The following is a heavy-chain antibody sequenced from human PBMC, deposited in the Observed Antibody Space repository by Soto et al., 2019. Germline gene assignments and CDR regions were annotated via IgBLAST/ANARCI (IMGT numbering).Heavy chain of an antibody. CDR1: GFSISDYE. J-gene: IGHJ4*02. V-gene: IGHV3-48*03. Sequence: DVQLVESGGDLAQPGGSLRLSCAASGFSISDYEMNWVHQAPGKGLEWVSYISGSGSTVYYADSVKGRFTISRDNAKNSVFLQINTLRVEGAAIYYCARNPSGQWVVPLYCDLWGQGTLVTVSS. CDR3: ARNPSGQWVVPLYCDL. D-gene: IGHD6-19*01. CDR2: ISGSGSTV.